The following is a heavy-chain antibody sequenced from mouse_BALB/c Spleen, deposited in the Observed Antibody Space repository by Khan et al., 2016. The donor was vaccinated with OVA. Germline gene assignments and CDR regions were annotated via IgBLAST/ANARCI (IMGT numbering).Heavy chain of an antibody. V-gene: IGHV2-6*02. Sequence: VQLVESGPGLVAPSQSLSITCTVSGFSLTSYGIHWVRQPPGKGLEWLVVIWSDGSTNYNSVLKSRLSISKDNSNSQVFLKMNSLQTDDTAIYYCARWFDGYSSLYAMDYWGQGTSVTVSS. CDR2: IWSDGST. D-gene: IGHD2-3*01. CDR3: ARWFDGYSSLYAMDY. CDR1: GFSLTSYG. J-gene: IGHJ4*01.